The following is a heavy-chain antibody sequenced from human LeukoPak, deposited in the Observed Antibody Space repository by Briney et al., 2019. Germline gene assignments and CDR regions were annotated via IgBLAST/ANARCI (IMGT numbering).Heavy chain of an antibody. CDR3: ARARAVAAKGNAFDI. V-gene: IGHV1-8*03. J-gene: IGHJ3*02. D-gene: IGHD6-19*01. CDR1: RYTFTSYD. Sequence: GASVKVSCKASRYTFTSYDINWVRQATGQGREWMGGMNPNSGNTGYAQKFQGRVTITRNTSISTAYMELSSLRSEDTAVYYCARARAVAAKGNAFDIWGQGTMVTVSS. CDR2: MNPNSGNT.